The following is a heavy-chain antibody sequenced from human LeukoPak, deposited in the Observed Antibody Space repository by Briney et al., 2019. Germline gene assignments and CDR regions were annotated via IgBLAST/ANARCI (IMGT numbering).Heavy chain of an antibody. V-gene: IGHV1-69*13. D-gene: IGHD5-24*01. Sequence: SVNVSCKASGGTFSSYAISWVRQAPGQGLEWMGGIIPIFGTANYAQKFQGRVTITADESTSTAYMELSSLRSEDTAVYYCARVGGRDGYNYGCPKCFYFDYWGQGTLVTVSS. CDR1: GGTFSSYA. CDR3: ARVGGRDGYNYGCPKCFYFDY. J-gene: IGHJ4*02. CDR2: IIPIFGTA.